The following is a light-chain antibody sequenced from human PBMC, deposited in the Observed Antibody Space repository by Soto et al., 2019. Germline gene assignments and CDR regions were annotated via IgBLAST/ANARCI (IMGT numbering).Light chain of an antibody. CDR3: ATWDVSLNGWV. CDR2: SSD. Sequence: QSVLTQPPSASGTLGQRVTISCSRGTSNMGSKTVNWYQVLPGAAPKLLIYSSDQRPSGVPDRFSGSKSGTSASLAISGLQSEDEADYFCATWDVSLNGWVFGGGTKVTVL. CDR1: TSNMGSKT. J-gene: IGLJ3*02. V-gene: IGLV1-44*01.